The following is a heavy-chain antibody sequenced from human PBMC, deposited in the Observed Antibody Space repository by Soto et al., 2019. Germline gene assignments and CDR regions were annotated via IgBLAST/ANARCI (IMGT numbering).Heavy chain of an antibody. CDR3: ARAGRDGYYFDY. Sequence: GGSLRLSCAASGFPFSSYSMHWVRQAPGKGLEYVSAISSNGGSTYYANSVKGRFTISRDDSKNTLYLQMGSLRAEDMAVYYCARAGRDGYYFDYWGQGTLVTVSS. D-gene: IGHD3-10*01. V-gene: IGHV3-64*01. J-gene: IGHJ4*02. CDR2: ISSNGGST. CDR1: GFPFSSYS.